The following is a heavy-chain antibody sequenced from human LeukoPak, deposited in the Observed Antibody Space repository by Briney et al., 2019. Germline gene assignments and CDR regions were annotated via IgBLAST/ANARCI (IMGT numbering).Heavy chain of an antibody. V-gene: IGHV1-24*01. CDR2: FDPEDGET. CDR1: GYTLTELS. CDR3: ATGSHYYGSGSYERGLVNWFDP. D-gene: IGHD3-10*01. Sequence: ASVKVSCKVSGYTLTELSMHWVRQAPGKGLEWMGGFDPEDGETIYAQKFQGRVTMTEDTSTDTAYMELSSLRSEGTAVYYCATGSHYYGSGSYERGLVNWFDPWGQGTLVTVSS. J-gene: IGHJ5*02.